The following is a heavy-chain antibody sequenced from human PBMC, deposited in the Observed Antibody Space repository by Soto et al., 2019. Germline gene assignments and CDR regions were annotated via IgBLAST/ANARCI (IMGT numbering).Heavy chain of an antibody. CDR3: AKEFFDSSGFYPSLDALDI. J-gene: IGHJ3*02. Sequence: QVQLAESGGGVVQPGRSLTITCAASGFTLGTYGMHWVRQAPGKGLECVAVISNDGGDKYYSDSVMGRFTISRDNSKNTLFLQMNSLRAEDTAVYFCAKEFFDSSGFYPSLDALDIWGQGTVVTVPS. V-gene: IGHV3-30*18. CDR1: GFTLGTYG. CDR2: ISNDGGDK. D-gene: IGHD3-22*01.